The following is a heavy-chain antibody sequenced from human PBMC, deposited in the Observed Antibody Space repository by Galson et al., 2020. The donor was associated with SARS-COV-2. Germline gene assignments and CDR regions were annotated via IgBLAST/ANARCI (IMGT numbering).Heavy chain of an antibody. CDR3: ARGNVAVEAAPVYNWFDA. CDR1: GFIFGNYA. D-gene: IGHD1-1*01. J-gene: IGHJ5*02. Sequence: GESLKISCAASGFIFGNYAMHWVRQAPGNGLEYVSGLSRDGETTYYAKSRKDRFTISSDNSKNMLYLQLGSLREEDSAVYFCARGNVAVEAAPVYNWFDAWCEGTLVTVSS. CDR2: LSRDGETT. V-gene: IGHV3-64*01.